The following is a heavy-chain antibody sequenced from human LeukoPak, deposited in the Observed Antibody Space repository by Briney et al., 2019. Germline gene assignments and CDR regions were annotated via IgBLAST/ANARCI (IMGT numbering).Heavy chain of an antibody. CDR2: ISWNSGSI. V-gene: IGHV3-9*01. J-gene: IGHJ6*02. CDR1: GLTFDDYA. D-gene: IGHD5-18*01. Sequence: GGSLRLSCAASGLTFDDYAMHWVRQAPGKGLEWVSGISWNSGSIGYADSVKGRFTISRDNAKNSLYLQMNSLRAEDTALYYCAKDKGTAMVGLYYGMDVWGQGTTVTVSS. CDR3: AKDKGTAMVGLYYGMDV.